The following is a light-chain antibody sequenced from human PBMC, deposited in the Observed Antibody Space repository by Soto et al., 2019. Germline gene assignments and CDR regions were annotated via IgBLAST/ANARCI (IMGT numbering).Light chain of an antibody. CDR3: CSFAVGSTLV. CDR1: SSDVGTYNL. V-gene: IGLV2-23*01. J-gene: IGLJ2*01. CDR2: EGS. Sequence: QSALTQPASVSGSPGQSITISCTGTSSDVGTYNLVSWHQHHPGKAPKLIIYEGSKRPSGVSNRFSGSKSGNTASLTISGLQAEDEADYYCCSFAVGSTLVFGGGTKETVL.